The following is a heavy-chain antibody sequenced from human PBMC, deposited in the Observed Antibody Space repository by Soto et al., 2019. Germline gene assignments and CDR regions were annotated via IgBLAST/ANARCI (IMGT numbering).Heavy chain of an antibody. J-gene: IGHJ4*02. CDR3: ARDAVVVTAIPLDY. CDR2: ISYDGSNK. V-gene: IGHV3-30-3*01. Sequence: QVQLVESGGGVVQPGRSLRLSCAASGFTFSSYAMHWVRQAPGKGLEWVAVISYDGSNKYYADSVKGRFTISRDNSKNTLDLQMNSLRAEDTAVYYCARDAVVVTAIPLDYWGQGTLVTVSS. CDR1: GFTFSSYA. D-gene: IGHD2-21*02.